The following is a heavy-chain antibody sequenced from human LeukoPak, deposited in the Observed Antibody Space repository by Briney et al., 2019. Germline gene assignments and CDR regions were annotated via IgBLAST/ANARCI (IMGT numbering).Heavy chain of an antibody. V-gene: IGHV4-34*01. J-gene: IGHJ4*02. CDR3: ARRRGIVVVMLSSTGSYYFDY. D-gene: IGHD3-22*01. CDR2: INHSGST. CDR1: GGSFSGYY. Sequence: SETLSLNCAGYGGSFSGYYWSWIRQPPGKGLEWIGEINHSGSTNYNPSLKSRVTISVDTSKNQFSLKLSSVTAADTAVYYCARRRGIVVVMLSSTGSYYFDYWGQGTLVTVS.